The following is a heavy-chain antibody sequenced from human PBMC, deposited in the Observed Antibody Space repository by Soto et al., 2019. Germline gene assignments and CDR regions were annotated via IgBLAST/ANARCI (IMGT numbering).Heavy chain of an antibody. V-gene: IGHV3-48*01. J-gene: IGHJ4*02. CDR2: ISSSSSTI. Sequence: EVQLVESGGGLVQPGGSLRLSCAASGFTFSSYSMNWVRQAPGKGLEWVSYISSSSSTIYYADSVKGRFTISRDNAKNTLYLQMKSLRVEDTAVYYCTRSTGNSGWLDYWGQGTLVTVSS. CDR3: TRSTGNSGWLDY. CDR1: GFTFSSYS. D-gene: IGHD6-19*01.